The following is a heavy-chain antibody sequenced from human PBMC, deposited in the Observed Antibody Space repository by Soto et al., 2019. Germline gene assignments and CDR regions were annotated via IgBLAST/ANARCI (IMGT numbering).Heavy chain of an antibody. D-gene: IGHD2-2*01. V-gene: IGHV3-33*01. CDR1: GFTFSNYG. J-gene: IGHJ6*02. CDR2: IWYDGSNK. CDR3: ARDFSISTNGMRPVCYYYYGMDV. Sequence: QVQLVESGGGVVQPGRSLRLSCAASGFTFSNYGMHWVRQAPGKGLEWVAIIWYDGSNKYYADSVKGRFTISRDNSKNMLYLQMNSLRAEDRAVYYCARDFSISTNGMRPVCYYYYGMDVWGQGTTVTVSS.